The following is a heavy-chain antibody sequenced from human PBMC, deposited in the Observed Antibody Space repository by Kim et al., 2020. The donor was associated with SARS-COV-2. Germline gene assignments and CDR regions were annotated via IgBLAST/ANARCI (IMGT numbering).Heavy chain of an antibody. CDR3: ARATYYDILTGYYMDV. CDR2: IYYSGST. Sequence: SETLSLTCTVSGGSISSYYWSWIRQPPGKGLEWIGYIYYSGSTNYNPSLKSRVTISVDPSKNQFSLKLSSVTAADTAVYYCARATYYDILTGYYMDVWG. CDR1: GGSISSYY. J-gene: IGHJ6*02. V-gene: IGHV4-59*01. D-gene: IGHD3-9*01.